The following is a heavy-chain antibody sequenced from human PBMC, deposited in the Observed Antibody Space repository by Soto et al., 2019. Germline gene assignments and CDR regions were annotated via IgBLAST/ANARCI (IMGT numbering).Heavy chain of an antibody. CDR2: IYYIGTT. V-gene: IGHV4-30-4*01. D-gene: IGHD3-10*01. J-gene: IGHJ5*02. CDR1: GDSMGSGDYY. CDR3: SRGSTYYGFLT. Sequence: QVQLQESGPGLVKPSQTLSLTCTVSGDSMGSGDYYWTWIRQPPGKGLEWLGYIYYIGTTFYNPSLESRVNISMDTSKTHFSLRLTSVTAADTAVYYCSRGSTYYGFLTWGQGTLVTVSS.